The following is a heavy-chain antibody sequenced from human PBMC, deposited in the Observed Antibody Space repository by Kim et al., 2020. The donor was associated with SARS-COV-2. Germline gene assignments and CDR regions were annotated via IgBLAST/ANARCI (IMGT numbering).Heavy chain of an antibody. Sequence: GESLKFSCKGSGYSFTSYWISWVRQMPGKGLEWMGRIDPSDSYTNYSPSFQGHVTISADKSISTAYLQWSSLKASDTAMYYCATHMGPLYQLLLGDYYYYYGMDVWGQGTTVTVSS. CDR1: GYSFTSYW. J-gene: IGHJ6*02. V-gene: IGHV5-10-1*01. CDR3: ATHMGPLYQLLLGDYYYYYGMDV. D-gene: IGHD2-2*01. CDR2: IDPSDSYT.